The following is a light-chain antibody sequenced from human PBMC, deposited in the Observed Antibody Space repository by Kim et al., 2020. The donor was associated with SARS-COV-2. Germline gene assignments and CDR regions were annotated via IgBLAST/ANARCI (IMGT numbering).Light chain of an antibody. CDR3: NSRGSNDNVL. J-gene: IGLJ2*01. CDR1: SLRSYY. Sequence: SSELTQDSAVSVALGQTVRITCQGDSLRSYYATWSQQTPGQAPIVVIYGKNNRPPGIPDRFSGSRSGDTASLTITGTQAGDEADYYCNSRGSNDNVLFGG. V-gene: IGLV3-19*01. CDR2: GKN.